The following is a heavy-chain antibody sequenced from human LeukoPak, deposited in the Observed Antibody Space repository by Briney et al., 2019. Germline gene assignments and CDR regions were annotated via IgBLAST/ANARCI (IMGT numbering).Heavy chain of an antibody. D-gene: IGHD3-10*01. CDR2: ISDSGGST. Sequence: GGSLRLSCAASGFTFSSHAMHWVRQAPGKGLEWVSVISDSGGSTYYADSVKGRFTISRDNFKNTLYLQMNSLRVEDTAVYYCAEVESSYCRIWGQGTLVTVSS. CDR1: GFTFSSHA. V-gene: IGHV3-23*01. J-gene: IGHJ4*02. CDR3: AEVESSYCRI.